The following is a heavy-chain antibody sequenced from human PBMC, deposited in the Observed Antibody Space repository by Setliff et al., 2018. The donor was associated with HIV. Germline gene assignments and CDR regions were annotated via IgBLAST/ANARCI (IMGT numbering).Heavy chain of an antibody. V-gene: IGHV4-39*07. CDR3: ARATWLVHPFPLYYFDY. D-gene: IGHD6-19*01. CDR1: GGFLSRSTYY. J-gene: IGHJ4*02. CDR2: LSSNGNT. Sequence: SETLSLTCTVSGGFLSRSTYYWGWIRQPPGKGLEWIGALSSNGNTYYNPSLKSRVTLSIDSSKNLFSLKLNSLTAADTAVYCARATWLVHPFPLYYFDYWGQGTLVTVSS.